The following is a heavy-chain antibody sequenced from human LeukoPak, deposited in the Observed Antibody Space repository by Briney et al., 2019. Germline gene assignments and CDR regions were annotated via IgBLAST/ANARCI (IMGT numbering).Heavy chain of an antibody. CDR1: GGTFSSYA. CDR3: ARAVVVVAATGTISDYYYYMDV. Sequence: GASVKVSCKASGGTFSSYAINWVRQATGQGLEWMGWMNPNSGNTGYAQKFQGRVTMTRNTSISTAYMELSSLRSEDTAVYYCARAVVVVAATGTISDYYYYMDVWGKGTTVTISS. J-gene: IGHJ6*03. CDR2: MNPNSGNT. V-gene: IGHV1-8*02. D-gene: IGHD2-15*01.